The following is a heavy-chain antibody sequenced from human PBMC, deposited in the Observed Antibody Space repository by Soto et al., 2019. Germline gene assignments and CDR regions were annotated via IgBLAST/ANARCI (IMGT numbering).Heavy chain of an antibody. CDR3: ARETGTSAFDI. J-gene: IGHJ3*02. V-gene: IGHV4-31*03. Sequence: QVQLQESGPGLVKPSQTLSLTCTVSGGSISSGGYYWSWIRQHPGKGLEWIGYSYYSGGTYYNPSLTSRVTTSVDTSKNQFSLKLSSVTAADTAVYYCARETGTSAFDIWGQGTMVTVSS. CDR2: SYYSGGT. CDR1: GGSISSGGYY. D-gene: IGHD3-10*01.